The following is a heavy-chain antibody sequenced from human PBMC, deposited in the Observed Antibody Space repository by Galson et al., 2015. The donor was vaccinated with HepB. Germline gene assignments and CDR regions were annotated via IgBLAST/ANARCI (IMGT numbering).Heavy chain of an antibody. Sequence: SLRLSCAASGFTFSNYAMSWVRQAPGKRLEWVSAISDSTYRTYYADSVKGRFTISRDNSKNTLYLLMNSLRAEDTAVYFCAKGRKWELPLDYWGRESWSASPQ. J-gene: IGHJ4*02. D-gene: IGHD1-26*01. CDR3: AKGRKWELPLDY. CDR2: ISDSTYRT. V-gene: IGHV3-23*01. CDR1: GFTFSNYA.